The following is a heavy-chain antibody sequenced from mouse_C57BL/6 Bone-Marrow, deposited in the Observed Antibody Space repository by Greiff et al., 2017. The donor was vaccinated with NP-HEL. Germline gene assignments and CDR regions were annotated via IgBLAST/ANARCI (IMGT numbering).Heavy chain of an antibody. V-gene: IGHV1-72*01. CDR1: GYTFTSYW. CDR3: ARSWLLRLYYAMDY. D-gene: IGHD2-3*01. Sequence: VKLQESGAELVKPGASVKLSCKASGYTFTSYWMHWVKQRPGRGLEWIGRIDPNSGGTKYNEKFKSKATLTVDKPSSTAYMQLSSLTSEDSAVYYCARSWLLRLYYAMDYWGQGTSVTVSS. J-gene: IGHJ4*01. CDR2: IDPNSGGT.